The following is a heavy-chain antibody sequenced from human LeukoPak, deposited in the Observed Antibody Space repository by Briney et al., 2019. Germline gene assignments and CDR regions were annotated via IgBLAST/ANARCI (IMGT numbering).Heavy chain of an antibody. CDR2: IWYDGSNK. Sequence: PGGSLRLSCAASGFTFSSYGMHWVRQAPGKGLEWVAVIWYDGSNKYYADSVKGRFTISRDNSKNTLYLQMNSLRAEDTAVYYCARDRNWNYVSLDYWGQGTLVIVSS. V-gene: IGHV3-33*01. D-gene: IGHD1-7*01. J-gene: IGHJ4*02. CDR3: ARDRNWNYVSLDY. CDR1: GFTFSSYG.